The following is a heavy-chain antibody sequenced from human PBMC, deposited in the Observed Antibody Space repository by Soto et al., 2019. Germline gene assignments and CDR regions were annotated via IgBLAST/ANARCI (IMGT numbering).Heavy chain of an antibody. CDR3: ARLLTEGATFREDAFDI. CDR1: RYTFTSHG. V-gene: IGHV1-18*01. D-gene: IGHD1-26*01. CDR2: ISTYNGKT. J-gene: IGHJ3*02. Sequence: QVELMQSGGEVKRPGASVKVSCKSSRYTFTSHGISWVRQAPGQGLEWMGWISTYNGKTDSAQKFQGRVTLPADTRTNTAYMELRSLRSDDTAVYYCARLLTEGATFREDAFDIWGQGTKVTVSS.